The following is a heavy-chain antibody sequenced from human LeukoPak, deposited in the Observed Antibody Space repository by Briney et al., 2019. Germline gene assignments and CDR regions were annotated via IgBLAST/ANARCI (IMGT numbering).Heavy chain of an antibody. V-gene: IGHV1-3*01. CDR3: ARETRGFRNWFDP. CDR1: GYTFTSYA. CDR2: INAGNGNT. Sequence: ASVKVSCTASGYTFTSYATHWVRQAPGQRLEWMGWINAGNGNTKYSQKFQGRVTITRDTSASTAYMELSSLRSEDTAVYYCARETRGFRNWFDPWGQGTLVTVSS. J-gene: IGHJ5*02.